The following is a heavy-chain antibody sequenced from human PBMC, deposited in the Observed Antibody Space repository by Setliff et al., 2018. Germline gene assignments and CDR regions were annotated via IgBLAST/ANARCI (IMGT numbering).Heavy chain of an antibody. J-gene: IGHJ4*02. CDR1: GGSISSSSYY. V-gene: IGHV4-39*07. CDR3: ARPLSSGSYWNSRPFYSDY. Sequence: PSETLSLTCTVSGGSISSSSYYWGWIRQPPGKGLAWIGSIYYSGSTYYNPSLKSRVTISRDTSKNQLSLELTSVTAADTAVYYCARPLSSGSYWNSRPFYSDYWGQGTLVTVSS. D-gene: IGHD3-10*01. CDR2: IYYSGST.